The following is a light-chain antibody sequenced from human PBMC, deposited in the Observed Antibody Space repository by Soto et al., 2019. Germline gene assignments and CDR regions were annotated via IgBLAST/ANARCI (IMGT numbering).Light chain of an antibody. Sequence: QAVVTQPPSVSGAPGQRVTISCTGSSSNIGAGYDVHWYQQLPGTAPKLLIYGNSNRPSGVPDRFSGSKSGTSASLAITGLQAEDEADYYCQSYDSSRHVVFGGGTKLTVL. CDR1: SSNIGAGYD. CDR3: QSYDSSRHVV. V-gene: IGLV1-40*01. J-gene: IGLJ2*01. CDR2: GNS.